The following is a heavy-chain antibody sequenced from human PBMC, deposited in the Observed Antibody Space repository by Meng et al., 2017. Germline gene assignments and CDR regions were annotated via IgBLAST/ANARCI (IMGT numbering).Heavy chain of an antibody. Sequence: GESLKISCAASGFTVSSNYMSWVRQAPGKGLEWVSVIYSGGSTYYADSVKGRFTISRHNSKNTLYLQMNSLRAEDTAVYYCAKDPAPLTVTTTFDYWGQGTLVTVSS. D-gene: IGHD4-17*01. CDR3: AKDPAPLTVTTTFDY. J-gene: IGHJ4*02. CDR1: GFTVSSNY. CDR2: IYSGGST. V-gene: IGHV3-53*01.